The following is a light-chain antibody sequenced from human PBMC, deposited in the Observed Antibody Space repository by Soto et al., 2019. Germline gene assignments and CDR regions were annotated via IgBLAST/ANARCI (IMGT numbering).Light chain of an antibody. Sequence: SALTQPSSVSGSPGQSITISCTGTSSDVGGYNYVSWYQQHPGKAPKLMIFEVSNRPSGVSNRFSGSKSGNTASLTISGLQTEDEADYYCTSYTSSFTHLFGTGTKVTVL. V-gene: IGLV2-14*01. CDR3: TSYTSSFTHL. CDR2: EVS. CDR1: SSDVGGYNY. J-gene: IGLJ1*01.